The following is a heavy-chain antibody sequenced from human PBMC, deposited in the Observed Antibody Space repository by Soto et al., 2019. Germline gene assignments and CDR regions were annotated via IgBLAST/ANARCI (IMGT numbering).Heavy chain of an antibody. V-gene: IGHV1-18*04. CDR3: ARGAADYDFWSGYYNFDY. J-gene: IGHJ4*02. D-gene: IGHD3-3*01. CDR1: GYTFTSYG. Sequence: ASVKVSFKASGYTFTSYGISWVRQAPGQGLEWMGWISAYNGNTNYAQKLQGRVTMTTDTSTSTAYMELRSLRSDDTAVYYCARGAADYDFWSGYYNFDYWGQGTLVTVSS. CDR2: ISAYNGNT.